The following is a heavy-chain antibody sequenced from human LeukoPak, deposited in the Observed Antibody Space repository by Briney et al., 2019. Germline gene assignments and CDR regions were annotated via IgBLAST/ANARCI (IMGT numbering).Heavy chain of an antibody. J-gene: IGHJ4*02. CDR1: GFTFSSYG. V-gene: IGHV3-23*01. CDR2: ITATADVT. D-gene: IGHD6-25*01. CDR3: ARGSSADKY. Sequence: GSLRLSCAASGFTFSSYGMSWVRQAPGKGLQWVSAITATADVTYYTDAVKGRFIISRDNSKNTLYLQMNSLRVDDTAMYYCARGSSADKYWGQGTLVDVSS.